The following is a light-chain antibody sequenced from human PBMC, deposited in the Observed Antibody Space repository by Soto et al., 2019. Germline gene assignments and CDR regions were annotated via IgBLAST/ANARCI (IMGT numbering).Light chain of an antibody. V-gene: IGLV3-21*02. J-gene: IGLJ3*02. Sequence: SYELTRPPSVSVAPGQTASITCGGDNIGIKAVHWYKQKAGQAPELVVYSDRDRPSGIPGRFSGSNSGSTATLTISRVEAGDEADYYCQVRESPSDHSVVFGGGTKLTVL. CDR3: QVRESPSDHSVV. CDR1: NIGIKA. CDR2: SDR.